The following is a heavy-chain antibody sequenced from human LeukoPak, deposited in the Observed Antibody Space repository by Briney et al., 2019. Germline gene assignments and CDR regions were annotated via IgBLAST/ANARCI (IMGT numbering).Heavy chain of an antibody. J-gene: IGHJ4*02. V-gene: IGHV4-59*01. CDR2: IYYSGST. D-gene: IGHD3-3*01. CDR3: ARGYDFGDY. Sequence: SETLSLTCTVSVGSISIYYSSWIRHPPGKGLEWIGYIYYSGSTNYNPSLKSRVTISVDTSKSQFSLKLSSVTAADTAVYYCARGYDFGDYWGQGTLVTVSS. CDR1: VGSISIYY.